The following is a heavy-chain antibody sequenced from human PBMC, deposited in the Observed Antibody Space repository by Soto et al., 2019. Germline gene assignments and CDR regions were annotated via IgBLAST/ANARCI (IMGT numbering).Heavy chain of an antibody. J-gene: IGHJ6*04. Sequence: QVQLVQSGAEVKKPGSSVKVSCKASGGTFSSYAISWVRQAPGQGLEWMGGIIAIFGTANYAQKFQGRVTITADESTTTTYLELSSLRSEETAVYCYARWGIAGYGNYGTDVWGKGTSVTVSS. CDR1: GGTFSSYA. D-gene: IGHD6-13*01. CDR3: ARWGIAGYGNYGTDV. CDR2: IIAIFGTA. V-gene: IGHV1-69*01.